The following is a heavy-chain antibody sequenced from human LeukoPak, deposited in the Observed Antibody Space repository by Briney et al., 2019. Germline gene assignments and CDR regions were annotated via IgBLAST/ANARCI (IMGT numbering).Heavy chain of an antibody. J-gene: IGHJ3*02. CDR3: ARGRDLGGNSRLVAFDI. D-gene: IGHD4-23*01. CDR2: IYYSGST. V-gene: IGHV4-39*01. Sequence: PPETPCLTCTVSGGSISSSSYYWGWIRQPPGKGLEWIGNIYYSGSTYSNPSLKSRVTISVDTSKNQFSLKLSSVTAADTAVYYCARGRDLGGNSRLVAFDIWGQGKMVPVSS. CDR1: GGSISSSSYY.